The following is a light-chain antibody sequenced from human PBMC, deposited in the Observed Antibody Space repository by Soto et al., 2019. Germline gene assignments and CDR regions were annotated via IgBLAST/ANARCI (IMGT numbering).Light chain of an antibody. CDR3: QQYHIWPSWT. CDR2: GAS. Sequence: EIVLTQSAATLSVSGGDSATLCCGCSQSVSLSLAWYQMRPGQPPRLLIYGASTRATDIPARFSGSGSGTDFTLTISSLQSEDFAVYFCQQYHIWPSWTFGQGTKVDIK. CDR1: QSVSLS. V-gene: IGKV3-15*01. J-gene: IGKJ1*01.